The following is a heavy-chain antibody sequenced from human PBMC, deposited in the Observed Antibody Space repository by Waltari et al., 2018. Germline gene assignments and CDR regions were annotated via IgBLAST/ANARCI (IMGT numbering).Heavy chain of an antibody. CDR3: ARGGGGDWEWFDP. V-gene: IGHV4-59*01. D-gene: IGHD2-21*02. CDR2: IYYTGST. J-gene: IGHJ5*02. Sequence: QVQLQESGPSLLKPSETLSLICTVSGGSISGFYWRWVRQPPGKGMDWIGYIYYTGSTNFTPSLRRRVTMSVDTSKSQFSLKLSSVTAADTAFYYCARGGGGDWEWFDPWGQGTLVTVSS. CDR1: GGSISGFY.